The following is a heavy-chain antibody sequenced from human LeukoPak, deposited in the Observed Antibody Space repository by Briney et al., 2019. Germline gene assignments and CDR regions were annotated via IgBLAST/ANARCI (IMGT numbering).Heavy chain of an antibody. CDR2: ITSDGSST. Sequence: GGSLRLSCAASGFTFSSTWMNWVRQGPGKGLEWVSRITSDGSSTIYADSVKGRFTISRDNAKSTVYLQMNSLRAEDTAVYYCAKDLWRWGQGTLVTVSS. CDR1: GFTFSSTW. CDR3: AKDLWR. V-gene: IGHV3-74*01. D-gene: IGHD3-3*01. J-gene: IGHJ4*02.